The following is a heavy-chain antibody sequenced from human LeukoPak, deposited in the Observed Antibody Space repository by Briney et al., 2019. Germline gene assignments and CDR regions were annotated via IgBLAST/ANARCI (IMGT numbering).Heavy chain of an antibody. CDR2: INAGNGNT. J-gene: IGHJ4*02. D-gene: IGHD6-6*01. V-gene: IGHV1-3*03. CDR3: ARAPPPYSSSSRAPLDY. CDR1: GYTFTSYA. Sequence: ASVKVSCKASGYTFTSYAMHWVRQAPGQRLEWMGWINAGNGNTKYSQEFQGRVTITRDTSASTAYMELSSLRSEDMAVYYCARAPPPYSSSSRAPLDYWGQGTLVTVSS.